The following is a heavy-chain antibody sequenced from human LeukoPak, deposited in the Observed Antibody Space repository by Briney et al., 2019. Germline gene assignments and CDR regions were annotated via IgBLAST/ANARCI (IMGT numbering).Heavy chain of an antibody. V-gene: IGHV4-30-2*01. CDR3: ARDLMEAFDI. J-gene: IGHJ3*02. Sequence: SETLSLTCAVSGGSISSGGYSWGWIRQPPGKGLEWIGYIYHSGSTYYNPSLKSRVTISVDRSKNQFSLKLSSVTAADTAVYYCARDLMEAFDIWGQGTMVTVSS. D-gene: IGHD3-10*01. CDR2: IYHSGST. CDR1: GGSISSGGYS.